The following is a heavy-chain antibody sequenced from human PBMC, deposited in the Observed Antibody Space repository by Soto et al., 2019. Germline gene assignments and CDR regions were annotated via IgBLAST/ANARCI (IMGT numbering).Heavy chain of an antibody. D-gene: IGHD3-9*01. CDR1: GGPFSSSA. CDR3: AREEMSYDILTGHYYYYGMDV. Sequence: VKVACKASGGPFSSSAIIWVRQAPGQGLEWMGGIIPIFGTANYAQKFQGRVTITADGSTSTAYMELSSLRSEDTAVYYCAREEMSYDILTGHYYYYGMDVWGQGTTVTVSS. V-gene: IGHV1-69*13. CDR2: IIPIFGTA. J-gene: IGHJ6*02.